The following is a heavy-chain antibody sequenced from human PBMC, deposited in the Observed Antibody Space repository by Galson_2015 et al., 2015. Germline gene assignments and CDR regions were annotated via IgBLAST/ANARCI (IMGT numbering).Heavy chain of an antibody. CDR3: ARERVLDYGDYGF. D-gene: IGHD4-17*01. CDR2: ISAYNGNT. Sequence: SVKVSCKASGYTFTNYGISWVRQAPGQGLEWMGWISAYNGNTNYAQKVQGRVNMTTDTSTNTAYMELRSLRSDDTAVYYCARERVLDYGDYGFWGQGTLVPVSS. CDR1: GYTFTNYG. V-gene: IGHV1-18*01. J-gene: IGHJ4*02.